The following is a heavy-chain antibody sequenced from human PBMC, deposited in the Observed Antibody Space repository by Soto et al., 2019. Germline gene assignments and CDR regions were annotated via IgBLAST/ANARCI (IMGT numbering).Heavy chain of an antibody. CDR1: GFTFSSYA. D-gene: IGHD2-15*01. J-gene: IGHJ6*02. Sequence: EVQLLESGGGLVQPGGSLRLSCAASGFTFSSYAMSWVRQAPGKGLEWVSAISGSGGSTYYADSVKGRFTISRDNSKNTRYLQMNSVRAEYTTVYYCVKSWVAVYYYYGMDVWGHGTTVTVSS. CDR3: VKSWVAVYYYYGMDV. CDR2: ISGSGGST. V-gene: IGHV3-23*01.